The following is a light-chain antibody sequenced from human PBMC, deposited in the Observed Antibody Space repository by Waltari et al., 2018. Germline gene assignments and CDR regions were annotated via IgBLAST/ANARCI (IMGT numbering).Light chain of an antibody. CDR1: YSSIGSNA. CDR3: AAWNNRLNGWV. CDR2: SND. Sequence: QSVLTQPTSVSETPGQRVTISCAGDYSSIGSNAVSWYQQLQRTAPKLLIDSNDQRPSGVPDRFSGSKSGASASLAISGLRSEDEADYYCAAWNNRLNGWVFGGGTKLTVL. V-gene: IGLV1-44*01. J-gene: IGLJ3*02.